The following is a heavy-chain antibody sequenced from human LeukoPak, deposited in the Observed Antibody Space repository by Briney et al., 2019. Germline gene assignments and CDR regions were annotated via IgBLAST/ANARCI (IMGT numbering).Heavy chain of an antibody. Sequence: VASVKVSCKASGYTFTSYGISWVRQAPGQGLEWMGWISAYNGNTNYAQKLQGRVTMTTDTSTSTAYMELRSLRSDDTAVYYCATDTYDFWSGYYHSHGYWGQGTLATVSS. CDR1: GYTFTSYG. CDR2: ISAYNGNT. V-gene: IGHV1-18*01. D-gene: IGHD3-3*01. J-gene: IGHJ4*02. CDR3: ATDTYDFWSGYYHSHGY.